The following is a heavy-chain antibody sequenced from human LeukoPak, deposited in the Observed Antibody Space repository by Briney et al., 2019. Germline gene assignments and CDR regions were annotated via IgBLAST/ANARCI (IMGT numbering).Heavy chain of an antibody. CDR1: GFTFSPYA. J-gene: IGHJ6*03. CDR3: AKGVGGSANYYYMDV. D-gene: IGHD3-10*01. V-gene: IGHV3-23*01. CDR2: ISGAGTI. Sequence: GGSLRLSCAASGFTFSPYAMGWARQAPGKGLEWVAGISGAGTINYADSVKGRFTISRDNSKNTVYLQMNSLRAEDTAVYYCAKGVGGSANYYYMDVWGKGTTVTVSS.